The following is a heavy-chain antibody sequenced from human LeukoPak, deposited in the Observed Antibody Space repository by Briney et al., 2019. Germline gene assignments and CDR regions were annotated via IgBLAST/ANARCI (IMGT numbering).Heavy chain of an antibody. J-gene: IGHJ3*02. CDR2: INPNSGGT. V-gene: IGHV1-2*02. D-gene: IGHD2-2*02. CDR3: AREKGYCSSTSCYRAFDI. CDR1: GYTFTGYY. Sequence: ASVKVSCKASGYTFTGYYMHWVRQAPGQGLEWMGWINPNSGGTNYAQKFQGRVTMTRDTSISTAYMELSRLRSDDTAVYYYAREKGYCSSTSCYRAFDIWGQGTMVTVSS.